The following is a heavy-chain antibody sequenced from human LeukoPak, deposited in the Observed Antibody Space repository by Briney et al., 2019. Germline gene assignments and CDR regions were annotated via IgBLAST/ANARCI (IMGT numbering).Heavy chain of an antibody. V-gene: IGHV3-74*01. CDR2: IKNDGSVT. Sequence: GESLRLSCAASGFTFSTYWMHWVRQPPGQGLVWLSRIKNDGSVTSHAEYVKGRFTISRDDAKNTMYLQMSSLRAEDTALYYCASGRWSDYLDFWGQGTLVTVSS. D-gene: IGHD3-3*01. CDR1: GFTFSTYW. J-gene: IGHJ4*02. CDR3: ASGRWSDYLDF.